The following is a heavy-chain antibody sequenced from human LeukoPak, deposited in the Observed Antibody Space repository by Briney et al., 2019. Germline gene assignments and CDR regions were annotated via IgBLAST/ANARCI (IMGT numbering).Heavy chain of an antibody. Sequence: GAPVKVSCKASGGTFSSYAISWVRQAPGQGLEWMGGIVPTFGTANYAQKFQGRVTITADESTSTAYMELSSLRSEDTAVYYCARVACGGDCYDYWYFDLWGRGTLVTVSS. V-gene: IGHV1-69*13. CDR2: IVPTFGTA. D-gene: IGHD2-21*02. CDR1: GGTFSSYA. J-gene: IGHJ2*01. CDR3: ARVACGGDCYDYWYFDL.